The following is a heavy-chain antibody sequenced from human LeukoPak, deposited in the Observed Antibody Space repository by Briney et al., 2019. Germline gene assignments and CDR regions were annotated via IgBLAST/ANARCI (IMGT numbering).Heavy chain of an antibody. CDR2: INHSGST. CDR1: GGSFSGYY. CDR3: AKRSYYDFWSGYSGGAFDI. V-gene: IGHV4-34*01. Sequence: SETLSLTCAVYGGSFSGYYWSWIRQPPGKGLEWIGEINHSGSTNYNPSLKSRVTISVDTSKNQFSLKLSSVTAADTAVYCCAKRSYYDFWSGYSGGAFDIWGQGTMVTVSS. J-gene: IGHJ3*02. D-gene: IGHD3-3*01.